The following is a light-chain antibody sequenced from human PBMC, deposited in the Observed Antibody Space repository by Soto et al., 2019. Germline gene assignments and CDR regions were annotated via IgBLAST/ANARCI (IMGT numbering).Light chain of an antibody. CDR2: EGS. V-gene: IGLV2-23*01. J-gene: IGLJ3*02. Sequence: QSALTQPASVSGSPGQSITISCTGTSSDVGSYNLVSWYQQHPGKAPKLMIYEGSKRPSGVSNRFSGSKSGNTASLTISGLQAEDEADYYCCSYTSRATRVFGGGTKLTVL. CDR3: CSYTSRATRV. CDR1: SSDVGSYNL.